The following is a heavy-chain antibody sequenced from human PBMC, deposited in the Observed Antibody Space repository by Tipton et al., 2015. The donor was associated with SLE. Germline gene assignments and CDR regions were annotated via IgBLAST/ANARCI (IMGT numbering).Heavy chain of an antibody. CDR2: ISSSSSYT. J-gene: IGHJ4*02. Sequence: SLRLSCAASGFTFSVYYMSWFRQAPGKGLEWVSYISSSSSYTNYADSVKGRFTISRDNARNSLYLHMNSLRAEDTAVYYCAREISPLYGFDYWGQGTLVTVAS. CDR3: AREISPLYGFDY. V-gene: IGHV3-11*06. D-gene: IGHD2/OR15-2a*01. CDR1: GFTFSVYY.